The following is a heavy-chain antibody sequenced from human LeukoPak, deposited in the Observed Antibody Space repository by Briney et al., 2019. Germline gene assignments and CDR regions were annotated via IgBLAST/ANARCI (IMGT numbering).Heavy chain of an antibody. Sequence: SETLSLTCGVSGVALDADYWSWVRQTPGKGLEWLGEINHSGYTNDSPSLKSRVTLSIDTSRKQFSLNLRSVTVADAGIYYCTRMTTGRDYWGQGTLVTVSS. J-gene: IGHJ4*02. D-gene: IGHD4-17*01. CDR2: INHSGYT. CDR3: TRMTTGRDY. CDR1: GVALDADY. V-gene: IGHV4-34*01.